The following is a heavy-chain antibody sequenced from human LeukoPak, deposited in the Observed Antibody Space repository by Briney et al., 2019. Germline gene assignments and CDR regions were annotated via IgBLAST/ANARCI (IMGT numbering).Heavy chain of an antibody. Sequence: ASVTVSCKASGYTFTSYYIHWVRQAPGQGLEWMGIINLSGGTTYYAQKFQGRVTMSNDMSTSTVYMELSSLRSEDTAVYYCARDFGYNWKANWFDPWGQGTLVTVSS. J-gene: IGHJ5*02. D-gene: IGHD1-1*01. CDR3: ARDFGYNWKANWFDP. V-gene: IGHV1-46*01. CDR1: GYTFTSYY. CDR2: INLSGGTT.